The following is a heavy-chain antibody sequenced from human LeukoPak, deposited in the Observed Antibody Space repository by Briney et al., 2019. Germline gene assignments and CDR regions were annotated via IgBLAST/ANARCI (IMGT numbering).Heavy chain of an antibody. CDR3: ARDWGSDEAIDY. V-gene: IGHV3-33*01. CDR2: IWHDGRNK. CDR1: TFTFCSMH. Sequence: AGSLRCYASASTFTFCSMHLHWHAQAPGQGLEWVAVIWHDGRNKYYADSVKGRFTISRDNSKNTVLLQMNSLRAEDTAIYYCARDWGSDEAIDYWGQGTLVTVSS. J-gene: IGHJ4*02. D-gene: IGHD2-21*02.